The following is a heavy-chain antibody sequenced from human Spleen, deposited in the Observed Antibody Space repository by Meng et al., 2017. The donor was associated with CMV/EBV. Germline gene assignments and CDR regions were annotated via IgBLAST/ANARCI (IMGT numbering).Heavy chain of an antibody. D-gene: IGHD1-26*01. CDR3: ARGGGVEGSYFYFDY. Sequence: SETLSLTCTVSGGSISSSSYYWGWIRQPPGKGLEWIGSIYYSGSTYYNPSLKSRVTISVDTSKNQFSLKLSSVTAADTAVYYCARGGGVEGSYFYFDYWGQGTLVTVSS. J-gene: IGHJ4*02. V-gene: IGHV4-39*07. CDR2: IYYSGST. CDR1: GGSISSSSYY.